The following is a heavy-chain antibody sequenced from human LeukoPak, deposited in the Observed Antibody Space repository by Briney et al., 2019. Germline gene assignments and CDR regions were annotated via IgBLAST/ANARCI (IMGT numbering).Heavy chain of an antibody. CDR2: IYYNGDT. Sequence: SETLSLTCTVSGGSFGTYCFSRIRQAPGKGLEWIGYIYYNGDTKYNPSLESRVTISQDTSKDQFSLALISVTAADTALYYCARHSHQVIRGAFDVWGQGTMVTVSS. CDR1: GGSFGTYC. V-gene: IGHV4-59*08. D-gene: IGHD3-10*01. CDR3: ARHSHQVIRGAFDV. J-gene: IGHJ3*01.